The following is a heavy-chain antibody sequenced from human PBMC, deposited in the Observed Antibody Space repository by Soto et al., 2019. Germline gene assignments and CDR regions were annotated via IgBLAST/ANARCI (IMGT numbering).Heavy chain of an antibody. D-gene: IGHD3-9*01. Sequence: VGSLRLSCAASGFTFSSYAMSWVRQAPGKGLEWVSTISGSGGNTYYADSVKGRSTISRDNSKSTVYLQMNSLRAEDTAVYYCAKADDNYDILTGYYLGNYYFDYWGQGTLVTVSS. CDR3: AKADDNYDILTGYYLGNYYFDY. J-gene: IGHJ4*02. V-gene: IGHV3-23*01. CDR1: GFTFSSYA. CDR2: ISGSGGNT.